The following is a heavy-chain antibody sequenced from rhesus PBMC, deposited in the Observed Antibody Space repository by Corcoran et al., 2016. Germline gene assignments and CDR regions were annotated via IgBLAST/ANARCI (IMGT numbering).Heavy chain of an antibody. CDR1: GYTFTSYY. D-gene: IGHD1-44*02. CDR2: ISPYNGNK. J-gene: IGHJ4*01. V-gene: IGHV1-1*01. Sequence: QVQLVQSGAEIKQPGASVKLSCKASGYTFTSYYMHWVRQAPGQGLAWIGLISPYNGNKSYAQNFQGRVTITTDTSTSTGYMELSSLRSEDTAVYYCTRASGWELQRGFDYWGQGVLVTVSS. CDR3: TRASGWELQRGFDY.